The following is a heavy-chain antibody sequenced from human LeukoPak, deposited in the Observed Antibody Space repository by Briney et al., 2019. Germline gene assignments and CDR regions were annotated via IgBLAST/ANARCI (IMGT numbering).Heavy chain of an antibody. CDR2: ISSSSSYI. J-gene: IGHJ4*02. V-gene: IGHV3-21*01. Sequence: RGSLRLSCAASGFTFSSYSMNWVRQAPGKGLEWVSSISSSSSYIYYADSVKGRFTISRDNAKNSLYLQMNSLRAEDTAVYYCARDGGDYFDYWGQGTLVTVSS. D-gene: IGHD2-15*01. CDR1: GFTFSSYS. CDR3: ARDGGDYFDY.